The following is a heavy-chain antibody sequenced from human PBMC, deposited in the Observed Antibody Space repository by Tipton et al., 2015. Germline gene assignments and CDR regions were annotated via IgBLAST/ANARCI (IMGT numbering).Heavy chain of an antibody. CDR3: ARDKSSSWDYYYGMDV. V-gene: IGHV4-61*01. Sequence: TLSLTCTVSGGSITNPSYYWSWIRQPPGKGLEWIGYIYYSGATTKFNPSLKSRVTISVDTSKNQFSLKLSSVTAADTAVYYCARDKSSSWDYYYGMDVWGQGTTVTVSS. D-gene: IGHD6-13*01. CDR1: GGSITNPSYY. J-gene: IGHJ6*02. CDR2: IYYSGATT.